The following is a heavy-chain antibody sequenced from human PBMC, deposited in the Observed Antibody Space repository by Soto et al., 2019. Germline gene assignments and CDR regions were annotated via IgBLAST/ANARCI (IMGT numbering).Heavy chain of an antibody. J-gene: IGHJ4*02. CDR1: GGTFSSYT. Sequence: SVKVSCKASGGTFSSYTIGWLRQAPGQGLEWMGRIIPILGIANYAQKFQGRVTITADKSTSTAYMELSSLRSEDTAVYYCAALRGYSYGSLDYWGQGTLVTVSS. CDR3: AALRGYSYGSLDY. D-gene: IGHD5-18*01. V-gene: IGHV1-69*02. CDR2: IIPILGIA.